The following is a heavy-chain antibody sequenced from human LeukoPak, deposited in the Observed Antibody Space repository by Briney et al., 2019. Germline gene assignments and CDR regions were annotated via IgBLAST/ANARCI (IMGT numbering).Heavy chain of an antibody. CDR2: ISSKGDTT. Sequence: GGSLRLSCAASGFTFSSSGMSWVRQAPGKGLDWVSDISSKGDTTYYAESVKGRFTISRDNAKNSLYPQMNSLRAEDTALYYCAKETYCSSTSCYGGDFFDYWGQGTLVTVSS. V-gene: IGHV3-23*01. CDR3: AKETYCSSTSCYGGDFFDY. J-gene: IGHJ4*02. D-gene: IGHD2-2*01. CDR1: GFTFSSSG.